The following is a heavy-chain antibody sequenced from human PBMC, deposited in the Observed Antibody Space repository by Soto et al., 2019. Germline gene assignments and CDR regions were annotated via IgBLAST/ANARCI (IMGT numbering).Heavy chain of an antibody. J-gene: IGHJ4*02. V-gene: IGHV1-69*06. D-gene: IGHD1-26*01. CDR2: IIPIFGTA. CDR1: GGTFSTYS. Sequence: QVQLVQSGAEVKKPGSSVKVSCKTSGGTFSTYSIVWVRQAPGEGLEWMGGIIPIFGTANYAQTFQDRVTITADKSTNTALMELSSLKSEDTAMYYCASSSGNNYGVGTNYYFDYWGQGTLVTLSS. CDR3: ASSSGNNYGVGTNYYFDY.